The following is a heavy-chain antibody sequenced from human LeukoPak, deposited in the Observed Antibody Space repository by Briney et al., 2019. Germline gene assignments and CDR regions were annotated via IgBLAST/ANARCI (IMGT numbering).Heavy chain of an antibody. V-gene: IGHV3-53*01. Sequence: GGSLRLSCAASGFTVSSNYMSWVRQAPGKGLEWVSAISGSGGSTYYADSVKGRFTISRDNSKNTLYLQMNSLRAEDTAVYYCARGPGWNYFDYWGQGTLVTVSS. CDR1: GFTVSSNY. D-gene: IGHD2-15*01. CDR3: ARGPGWNYFDY. CDR2: ISGSGGST. J-gene: IGHJ4*02.